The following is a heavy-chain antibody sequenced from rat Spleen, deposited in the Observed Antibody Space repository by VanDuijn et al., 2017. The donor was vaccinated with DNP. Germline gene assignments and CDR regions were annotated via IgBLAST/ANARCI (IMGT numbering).Heavy chain of an antibody. Sequence: EVQLVESGGGLVQPGRSLKLSCAASGFTFSAYYMAWVRQAPAKGLEWVASIRYDGGSTYYRDSVKGRFTISRDNAKSSLYLQMDSLRSEDTATYYCARRYNYWGQGVMVTVSS. CDR3: ARRYNY. CDR2: IRYDGGST. CDR1: GFTFSAYY. V-gene: IGHV5-20*01. J-gene: IGHJ2*01. D-gene: IGHD1-5*01.